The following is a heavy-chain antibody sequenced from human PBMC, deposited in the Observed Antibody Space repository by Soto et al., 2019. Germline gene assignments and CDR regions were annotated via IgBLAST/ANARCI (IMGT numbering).Heavy chain of an antibody. J-gene: IGHJ6*02. CDR3: ASSYFGGDCSVLYYYSGKDV. CDR2: ISAYNGNT. CDR1: GYTFSSYG. D-gene: IGHD2-21*02. V-gene: IGHV1-18*01. Sequence: QVQLVQSGAEVKKPGASVKVSCKASGYTFSSYGISWVRQAPGQGLEWMGWISAYNGNTNYAQKLQGRVTMTTDTSTSTAYMELRSLSSDATAVYYCASSYFGGDCSVLYYYSGKDVWGQGTTVTVSS.